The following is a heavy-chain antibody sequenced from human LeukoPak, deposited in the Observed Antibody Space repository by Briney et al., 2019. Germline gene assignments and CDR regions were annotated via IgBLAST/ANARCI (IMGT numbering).Heavy chain of an antibody. CDR3: ARDGPPDDYFWATKLRYYLFDP. Sequence: ASVKVSCKASGYTFTSYGISWVRQAPGQGLEWMGWISPYNGKTNYAQKLQGRVTMTTDTSTSTAYMELRSLRSDDTAVHCCARDGPPDDYFWATKLRYYLFDPWGQGTLVPVSS. J-gene: IGHJ5*02. CDR1: GYTFTSYG. D-gene: IGHD3-3*01. CDR2: ISPYNGKT. V-gene: IGHV1-18*01.